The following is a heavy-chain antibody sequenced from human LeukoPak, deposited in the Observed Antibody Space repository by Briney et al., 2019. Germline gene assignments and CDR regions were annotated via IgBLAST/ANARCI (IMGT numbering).Heavy chain of an antibody. Sequence: SETLSLTCAVSGGSISSDNYSWSWIRQPPGKGLEWIGYIYPSGSTYHNPSLKSRVTISADTSKNQFSLKLSSVTAADTAVYYCARGLCRSSHYDFWSGYSCPNWFDPWGQGTLVTVSS. V-gene: IGHV4-30-2*01. D-gene: IGHD3-3*01. CDR1: GGSISSDNYS. CDR3: ARGLCRSSHYDFWSGYSCPNWFDP. J-gene: IGHJ5*02. CDR2: IYPSGST.